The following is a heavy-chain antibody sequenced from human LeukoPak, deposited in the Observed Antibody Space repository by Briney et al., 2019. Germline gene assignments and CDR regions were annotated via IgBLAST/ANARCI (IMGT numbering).Heavy chain of an antibody. CDR3: AYLQTEAGDFDY. CDR1: GYTFTSYY. J-gene: IGHJ4*02. Sequence: ASVKVSCKASGYTFTSYYMHWVRHAPGQGLEWMGIINPSGGSTSYAQKFQGRVTMTRDTSTSTVYMELSSLRSEDTAVYYCAYLQTEAGDFDYWGQGTLVTVSS. CDR2: INPSGGST. V-gene: IGHV1-46*01. D-gene: IGHD5-24*01.